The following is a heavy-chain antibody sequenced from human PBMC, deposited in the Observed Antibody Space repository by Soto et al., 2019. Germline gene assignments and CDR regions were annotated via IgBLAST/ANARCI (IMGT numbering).Heavy chain of an antibody. CDR2: IYYSGST. CDR3: ASNSGYDVRGFDY. D-gene: IGHD5-12*01. Sequence: SETLSLTCTVSGGSISSYYWSWIRQPPGKGLEWIGYIYYSGSTNYNPSLKSRVTISVDTSKNQFSLKLSSVTAADTAVYYCASNSGYDVRGFDYWGQGTLVTVSS. V-gene: IGHV4-59*08. J-gene: IGHJ4*02. CDR1: GGSISSYY.